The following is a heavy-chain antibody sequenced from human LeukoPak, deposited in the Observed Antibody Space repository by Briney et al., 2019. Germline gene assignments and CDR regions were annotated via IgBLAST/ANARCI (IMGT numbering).Heavy chain of an antibody. J-gene: IGHJ4*02. V-gene: IGHV1-69*13. D-gene: IGHD5-12*01. CDR3: ARVERGGGYYFDY. Sequence: SVKVSCKASGGTFSSYAISWVRQAPGQGLEWMGGIIPIFGTANYAQKFQGRVTITADESTSTAYMELSSLRSEDTAVYYCARVERGGGYYFDYWGQGTLVTVSS. CDR1: GGTFSSYA. CDR2: IIPIFGTA.